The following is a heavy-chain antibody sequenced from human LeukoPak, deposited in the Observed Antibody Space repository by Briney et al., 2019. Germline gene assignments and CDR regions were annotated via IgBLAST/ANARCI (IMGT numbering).Heavy chain of an antibody. J-gene: IGHJ5*02. CDR1: GFTFTTSA. D-gene: IGHD2-2*01. Sequence: ASVKVSYKASGFTFTTSAVHWVRQARGQRLEWIGWIVVGSGYTNFARSFRERVTFTRDMSTGTAYMELSSLRSEDTAVYYCAADLLPTDPYNRFDPWGQGSLVTVSS. V-gene: IGHV1-58*01. CDR2: IVVGSGYT. CDR3: AADLLPTDPYNRFDP.